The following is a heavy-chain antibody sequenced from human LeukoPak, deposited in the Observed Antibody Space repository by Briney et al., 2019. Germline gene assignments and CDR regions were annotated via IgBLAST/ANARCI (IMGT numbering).Heavy chain of an antibody. V-gene: IGHV1-69*04. Sequence: ASVKVSCKASRDTFSTYVINWVRQAPGQGLEWMGRIIPHLGITDYVQKFQDRVTITADKSTTTAYMEVSSLTSADTAVYYCARTTVTTDGMDVWGQGTTVIVSS. D-gene: IGHD4-17*01. CDR3: ARTTVTTDGMDV. CDR1: RDTFSTYV. J-gene: IGHJ6*02. CDR2: IIPHLGIT.